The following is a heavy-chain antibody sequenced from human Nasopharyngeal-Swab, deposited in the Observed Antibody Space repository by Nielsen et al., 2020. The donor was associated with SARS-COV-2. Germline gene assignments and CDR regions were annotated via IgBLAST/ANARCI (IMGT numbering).Heavy chain of an antibody. V-gene: IGHV3-23*01. CDR1: EFTLSSYC. CDR3: ARDSGRAFDI. CDR2: IGGSGDST. Sequence: GESLKISCAASEFTLSSYCMTWVRQAPGKGLEWVSSIGGSGDSTFYADSVKGRFTISRDNSKNTLYLQMNSLRPEDTAVYYCARDSGRAFDIWGQGTMVTVSS. D-gene: IGHD3-10*01. J-gene: IGHJ3*02.